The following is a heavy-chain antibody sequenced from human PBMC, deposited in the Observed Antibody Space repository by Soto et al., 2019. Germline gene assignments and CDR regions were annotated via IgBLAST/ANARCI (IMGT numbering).Heavy chain of an antibody. Sequence: SETLSLTCTVSGGSISSSSYYWGWIRQPPGKGLEWIGSIYYSGSTYYNPSLKSRVTISVDTSKNQFSLKLSSVTAADTAVYYCARLHIVATTYFDYWGQGTLVTVSS. CDR2: IYYSGST. D-gene: IGHD5-12*01. CDR1: GGSISSSSYY. V-gene: IGHV4-39*01. CDR3: ARLHIVATTYFDY. J-gene: IGHJ4*02.